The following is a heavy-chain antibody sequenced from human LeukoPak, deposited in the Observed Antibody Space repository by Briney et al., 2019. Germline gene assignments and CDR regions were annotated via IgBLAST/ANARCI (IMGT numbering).Heavy chain of an antibody. Sequence: PGGSLRLSCAASGFTVSSNYMSWVRQAPGKGLEWVSVIYSGGSTYYADSVKGRFTISRDNSKNTLYLQMNSLRAEDTAVYYCARPYYYDSSGYYRGAFDIWGQGTMVTVSS. CDR3: ARPYYYDSSGYYRGAFDI. D-gene: IGHD3-22*01. V-gene: IGHV3-53*01. J-gene: IGHJ3*02. CDR2: IYSGGST. CDR1: GFTVSSNY.